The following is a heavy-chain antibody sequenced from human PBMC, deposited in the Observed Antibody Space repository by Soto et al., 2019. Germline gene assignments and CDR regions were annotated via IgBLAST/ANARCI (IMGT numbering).Heavy chain of an antibody. V-gene: IGHV3-23*01. CDR2: LSRSGGAT. J-gene: IGHJ5*02. CDR1: GFNTRFYS. D-gene: IGHD1-7*01. Sequence: GGSLRLSGTAPGFNTRFYSMSWVRQTPGKGLEWVAALSRSGGATYYADSGRGRFTISRDASKDTLFLQMSNLRAEDTALYYCSKGEMSTIRNSFDPWGQGTLVT. CDR3: SKGEMSTIRNSFDP.